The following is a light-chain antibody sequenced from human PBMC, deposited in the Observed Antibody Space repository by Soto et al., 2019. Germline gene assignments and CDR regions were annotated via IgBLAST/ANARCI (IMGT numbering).Light chain of an antibody. CDR3: LQDHNYPLT. V-gene: IGKV1-6*02. CDR2: AAA. J-gene: IGKJ4*01. CDR1: QGIGND. Sequence: AIQMAQSPSSLSASVGDRVTITCRASQGIGNDVGWFQQKPGKAPKLLIYAAATLQSGVPSRFSGSRSGTDFTLTISSLQPEDFATYYCLQDHNYPLTFGGGTKWEIK.